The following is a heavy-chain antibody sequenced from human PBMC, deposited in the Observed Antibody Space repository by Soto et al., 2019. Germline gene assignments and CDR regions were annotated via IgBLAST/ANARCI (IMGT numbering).Heavy chain of an antibody. V-gene: IGHV3-11*04. Sequence: PGGSLRLSCAASGFTFSDYYMSWIRQAPGKGLEWVSYISSSGSTIYYADSVRGRFTISRDNSNNMVYLQMNSLRHEDTATYYCARVSFGHLYDASAPQISVGLWGQGTQVTVSS. D-gene: IGHD3-16*01. CDR1: GFTFSDYY. CDR3: ARVSFGHLYDASAPQISVGL. J-gene: IGHJ4*02. CDR2: ISSSGSTI.